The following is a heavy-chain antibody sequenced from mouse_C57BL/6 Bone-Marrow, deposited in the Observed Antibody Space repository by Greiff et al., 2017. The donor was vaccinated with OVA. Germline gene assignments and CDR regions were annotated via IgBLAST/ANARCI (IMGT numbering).Heavy chain of an antibody. CDR1: GYTFTSYW. CDR2: IDPSDSET. J-gene: IGHJ2*01. CDR3: ARSLFRDYSGSSVYFDY. D-gene: IGHD1-1*01. Sequence: VQLQQPGAELVRPGSSVKLSCKASGYTFTSYWMHWVKQRPIKGLEWIGNIDPSDSETHSNQKFKDKATLTVDKSSSTAYMQLSSLTSEDSAVYYCARSLFRDYSGSSVYFDYWGQGTTLTVSS. V-gene: IGHV1-52*01.